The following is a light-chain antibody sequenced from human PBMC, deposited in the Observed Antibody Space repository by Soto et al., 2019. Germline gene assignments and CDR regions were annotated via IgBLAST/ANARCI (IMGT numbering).Light chain of an antibody. J-gene: IGLJ1*01. CDR2: DVS. CDR3: CSYTSSSTPGV. Sequence: QSVLTQPASVSGSPGQSIPISCTGTSSDVGGYNYVSWYQQHPGKAPKLMIYDVSDRPSGVSNRFSASKSGNTASLTISGLQADDEADYYCCSYTSSSTPGVFGTGTKVTVL. V-gene: IGLV2-14*03. CDR1: SSDVGGYNY.